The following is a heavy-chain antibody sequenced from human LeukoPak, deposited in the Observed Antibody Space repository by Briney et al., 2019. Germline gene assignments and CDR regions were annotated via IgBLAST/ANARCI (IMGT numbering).Heavy chain of an antibody. V-gene: IGHV4-39*01. D-gene: IGHD3-3*01. CDR1: GGSISSSSYY. J-gene: IGHJ4*02. Sequence: SETLSLTCTVSGGSISSSSYYWGWIRQPPGKGLEWIGSIYYSGSTYYNPSLKSRVTISVDTSKNQFSLKLSSVTAADTAVYYCARLENDFWSGYLIDYWGQGTLVTVSS. CDR3: ARLENDFWSGYLIDY. CDR2: IYYSGST.